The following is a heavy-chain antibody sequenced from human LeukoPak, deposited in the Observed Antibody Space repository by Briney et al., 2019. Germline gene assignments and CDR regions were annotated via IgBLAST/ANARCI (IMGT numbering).Heavy chain of an antibody. CDR2: IHSSGDYI. CDR1: ASGVAFTSHS. D-gene: IGHD1-20*01. V-gene: IGHV3-21*05. CDR3: AREYNSRATFDF. Sequence: PGGSLRLSCAASASGVAFTSHSMNRVRQAPGKGLEWISYIHSSGDYIFYADSVKGRFTVSRDNARNSLYLQMNSLRAEDTAIYYCAREYNSRATFDFLRQGSLFTVSS. J-gene: IGHJ4*02.